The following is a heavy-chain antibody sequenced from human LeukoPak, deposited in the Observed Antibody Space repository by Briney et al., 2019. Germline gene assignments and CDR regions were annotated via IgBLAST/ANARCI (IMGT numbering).Heavy chain of an antibody. V-gene: IGHV4-34*01. CDR3: ARVPPGWSGFLGYFDY. D-gene: IGHD3-3*01. J-gene: IGHJ4*02. CDR2: INHNGST. Sequence: SETLSLTCAVYGGSFSGYYWSWIRQPPGKGLEWIGEINHNGSTYYNPSLKSRVTISVDRSKNQFSLKLSSVTAADTAVYYCARVPPGWSGFLGYFDYWGQGTLVTVSS. CDR1: GGSFSGYY.